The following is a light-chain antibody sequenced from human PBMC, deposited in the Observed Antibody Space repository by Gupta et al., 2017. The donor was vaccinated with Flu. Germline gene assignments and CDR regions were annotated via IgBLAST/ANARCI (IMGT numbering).Light chain of an antibody. J-gene: IGLJ1*01. Sequence: QSLLTQPPSMSAAPGQKVTISCSGTSSNIGNNYVSCYQHVPGTAPKILRYDNNKRPSGIPDRFSGSQSGTSATLDITGLQTGDEADYYCGTWDTSLGAYVFATGTKVTV. CDR1: SSNIGNNY. CDR3: GTWDTSLGAYV. CDR2: DNN. V-gene: IGLV1-51*01.